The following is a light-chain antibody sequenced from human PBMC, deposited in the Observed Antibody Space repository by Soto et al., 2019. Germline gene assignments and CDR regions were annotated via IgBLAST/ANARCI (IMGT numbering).Light chain of an antibody. CDR2: KAS. J-gene: IGKJ1*01. V-gene: IGKV1-5*03. CDR3: QQYNFYSWT. Sequence: DIQMTQSPSTLSASVGDRVTITCRASESISTWLAWYQQKPGKAPNLLIYKASSLESGVPSRFGGSGSGTEFTRTISSLQPDDFATYYCQQYNFYSWTFGQGTKVEIK. CDR1: ESISTW.